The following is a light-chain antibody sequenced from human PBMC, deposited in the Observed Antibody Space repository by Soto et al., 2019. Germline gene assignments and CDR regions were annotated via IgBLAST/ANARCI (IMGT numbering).Light chain of an antibody. J-gene: IGKJ3*01. CDR3: QQYGTSLYS. Sequence: EIVLTQSPGTLSLSPGERATLSCRASQSVSSSYLAWYQQKPGQAPRLLIYGTSSRATGIPDRFSGSGSGTDFTLTISRLEPEDFAVYYCQQYGTSLYSCGPWTKVDI. CDR2: GTS. CDR1: QSVSSSY. V-gene: IGKV3-20*01.